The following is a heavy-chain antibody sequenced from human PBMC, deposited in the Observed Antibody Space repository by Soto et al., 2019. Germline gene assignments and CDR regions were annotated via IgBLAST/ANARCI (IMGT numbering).Heavy chain of an antibody. J-gene: IGHJ5*02. V-gene: IGHV1-2*02. Sequence: ASVKVSCKASGFSFTGYYIHWLRQAPGQGLEWMGWINAHSGSTEYAQKFQGRVTLTRDTSIATAYLTLTSLTSDDTALYYCAKDLTRQLAYWLDPWGQGXQVTVYS. CDR1: GFSFTGYY. CDR3: AKDLTRQLAYWLDP. CDR2: INAHSGST. D-gene: IGHD6-6*01.